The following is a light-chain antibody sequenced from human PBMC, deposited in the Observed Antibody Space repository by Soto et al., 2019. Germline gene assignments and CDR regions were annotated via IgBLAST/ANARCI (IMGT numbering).Light chain of an antibody. CDR3: QQYGSSPLT. CDR2: GAS. J-gene: IGKJ4*01. V-gene: IGKV3-20*01. Sequence: EVVMTQSPATLSLSPGERATLSCRASQSVSSYLLWYQQKPGQAPRLLIYGASSRAAGIPDRFSGSGSGTDFTLTISRLEAEDFAVYYCQQYGSSPLTFGGGTKVDIK. CDR1: QSVSSY.